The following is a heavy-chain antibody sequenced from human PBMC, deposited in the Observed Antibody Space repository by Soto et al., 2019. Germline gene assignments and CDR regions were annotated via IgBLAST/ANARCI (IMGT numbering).Heavy chain of an antibody. CDR3: ATWVSAVVTVVGPYYYYGMDV. V-gene: IGHV1-24*01. CDR1: GYTLTELS. J-gene: IGHJ6*02. CDR2: FDPEDGET. D-gene: IGHD2-15*01. Sequence: QVQLVQSGAEVKKPGASVKVSCKVSGYTLTELSMHWVRQAPGKGLEWMGGFDPEDGETIYAQKFQGRVTMTEDTSTDTAYMELSSLRSEDTAVYYCATWVSAVVTVVGPYYYYGMDVWGQGTTVTVSS.